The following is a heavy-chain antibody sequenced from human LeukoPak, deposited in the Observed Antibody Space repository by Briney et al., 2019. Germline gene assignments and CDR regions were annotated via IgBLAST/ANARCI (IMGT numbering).Heavy chain of an antibody. V-gene: IGHV3-30-3*01. CDR1: GFTFSSYA. D-gene: IGHD5-18*01. Sequence: QPGRSLRLSCAASGFTFSSYAMHWVRQAPGKGLEWVAVISYDGSNKYYADSVKGRFTISRDNSKNTLYLQMNSLRAEDTAVYYCARDWGERGYSYGLLGYWGQGTLVTASS. CDR3: ARDWGERGYSYGLLGY. J-gene: IGHJ4*02. CDR2: ISYDGSNK.